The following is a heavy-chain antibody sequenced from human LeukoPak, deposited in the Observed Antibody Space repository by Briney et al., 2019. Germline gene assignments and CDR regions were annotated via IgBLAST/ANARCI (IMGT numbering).Heavy chain of an antibody. CDR3: ARGRRLFEP. D-gene: IGHD1-14*01. V-gene: IGHV4-34*01. CDR1: GGSFSGYY. CDR2: INHSGST. Sequence: SETLSLTCAVYGGSFSGYYWSWIRQPPGKGLEWIGEINHSGSTNYNPSLKSRVTISVDTSKNQFSLKLSSVTAADTAVYYCARGRRLFEPWGQGTLVTVSS. J-gene: IGHJ5*02.